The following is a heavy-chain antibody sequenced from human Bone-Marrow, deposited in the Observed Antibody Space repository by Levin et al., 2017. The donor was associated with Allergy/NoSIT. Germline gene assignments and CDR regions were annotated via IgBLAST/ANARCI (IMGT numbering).Heavy chain of an antibody. CDR3: ARNIPVTDLGY. CDR1: GFSVSYNY. D-gene: IGHD2-21*01. CDR2: IYSGGDT. Sequence: GGSLRLSCAASGFSVSYNYMTWVRQAPGKGLEWVPVIYSGGDTYYAESVKGRFTISRDNSKNTLYLQMNSLRAEDTAVYYCARNIPVTDLGYWGQGTLVTVSS. J-gene: IGHJ4*02. V-gene: IGHV3-53*01.